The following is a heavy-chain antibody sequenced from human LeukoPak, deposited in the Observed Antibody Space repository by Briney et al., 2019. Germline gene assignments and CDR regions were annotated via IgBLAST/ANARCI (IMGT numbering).Heavy chain of an antibody. CDR3: ARQGAFNY. J-gene: IGHJ4*02. Sequence: SETLSLTCTVSGGSISSSSYYWGWIRQPPGKGLEWIGSIYYGGSTYYNPSLKSRVTTSVDTSKNQFSLKLSSVTAADTAVYYCARQGAFNYWGQGTLVTVSS. CDR1: GGSISSSSYY. D-gene: IGHD3-16*01. CDR2: IYYGGST. V-gene: IGHV4-39*01.